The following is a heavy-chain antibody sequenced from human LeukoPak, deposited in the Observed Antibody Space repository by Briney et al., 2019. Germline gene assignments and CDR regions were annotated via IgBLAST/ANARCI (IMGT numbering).Heavy chain of an antibody. CDR2: IIPILGIA. V-gene: IGHV1-69*04. CDR3: ARDGGIAVAGTGNWFDP. D-gene: IGHD6-19*01. Sequence: ASVKVSCKASGGTFSSYAISWVRQAPGQGLEWMGRIIPILGIANYAQKFQGRVTITADKSTSTAYMELSSLRSEDTAVYYCARDGGIAVAGTGNWFDPWGQGTLVTVSS. J-gene: IGHJ5*02. CDR1: GGTFSSYA.